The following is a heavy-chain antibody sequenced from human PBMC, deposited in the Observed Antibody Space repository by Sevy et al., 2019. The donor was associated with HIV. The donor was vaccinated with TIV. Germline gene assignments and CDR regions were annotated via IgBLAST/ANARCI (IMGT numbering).Heavy chain of an antibody. Sequence: SETLSLTCAVSGGSISSGGYSWSWIRQPPGKGLEWIGYIYHSGSTYYNPSLKSRVTISVDRSKNQFSLKLSTVTAADTAVYYCARCNRGYSGYDQTPAFDYWGQGTLVTVSS. J-gene: IGHJ4*02. CDR3: ARCNRGYSGYDQTPAFDY. D-gene: IGHD5-12*01. CDR2: IYHSGST. CDR1: GGSISSGGYS. V-gene: IGHV4-30-2*01.